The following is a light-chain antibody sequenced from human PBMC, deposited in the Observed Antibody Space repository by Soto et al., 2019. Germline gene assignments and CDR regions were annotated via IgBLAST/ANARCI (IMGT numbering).Light chain of an antibody. Sequence: QSLLTHPASLSGSPGQSITISCTGTSSDVGANIFVSWYQQHPGKVPKLMIYTVSSRPSGVSQRFSGSKSGNTASLTISGLQAEDEADYYCSSFTTDSTYVFGTGTKVTVL. CDR2: TVS. J-gene: IGLJ1*01. V-gene: IGLV2-14*01. CDR3: SSFTTDSTYV. CDR1: SSDVGANIF.